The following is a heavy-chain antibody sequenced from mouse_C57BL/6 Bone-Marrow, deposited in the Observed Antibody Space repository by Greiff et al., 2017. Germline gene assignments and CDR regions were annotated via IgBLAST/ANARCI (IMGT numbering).Heavy chain of an antibody. D-gene: IGHD2-4*01. CDR1: GYTFTDYY. CDR2: INPNNGGT. V-gene: IGHV1-26*01. Sequence: EVKLVESGPELVKPGASVKISCKASGYTFTDYYMNWVKQSHGKSLEWIGDINPNNGGTSYNQKFKGKATLTVDKSSSTAYMELRSLTSEDSAVYYCARADYDYDDAMDYWGQGTSVTVSS. CDR3: ARADYDYDDAMDY. J-gene: IGHJ4*01.